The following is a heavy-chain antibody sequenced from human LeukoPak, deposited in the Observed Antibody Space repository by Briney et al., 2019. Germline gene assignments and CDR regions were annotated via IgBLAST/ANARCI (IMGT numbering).Heavy chain of an antibody. Sequence: GGSLRLSCAASGFTFDDYAMHWVRQAPGKGLEWVSGISWNSGSIGYADSVKGRFTISRDNAKNSLYLQMNSLRAEDTALYYCAKDKGGGNYPNPFDYWGQGTLVTVSS. CDR1: GFTFDDYA. CDR2: ISWNSGSI. V-gene: IGHV3-9*01. D-gene: IGHD1-26*01. J-gene: IGHJ4*02. CDR3: AKDKGGGNYPNPFDY.